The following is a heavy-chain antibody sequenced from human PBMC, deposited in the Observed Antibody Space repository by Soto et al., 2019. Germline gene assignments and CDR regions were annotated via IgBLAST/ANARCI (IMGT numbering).Heavy chain of an antibody. CDR3: ARDQSSSWYFDY. J-gene: IGHJ4*02. D-gene: IGHD6-13*01. CDR1: GYTFTSYG. Sequence: ASVKVSCKASGYTFTSYGISWVRQAPGQGLEWMGWISAYNGNTNYAQKLQGRVTMTRDTSTSTVYMELSSLRSEDTAVYYCARDQSSSWYFDYWGQGTLVTVSS. CDR2: ISAYNGNT. V-gene: IGHV1-18*01.